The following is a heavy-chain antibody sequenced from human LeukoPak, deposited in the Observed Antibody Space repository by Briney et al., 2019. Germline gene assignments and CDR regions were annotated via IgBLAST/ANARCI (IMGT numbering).Heavy chain of an antibody. CDR2: INAGNGNT. D-gene: IGHD1-26*01. CDR1: GYTFTSYA. V-gene: IGHV1-3*01. CDR3: ATASGSYYGGIDY. Sequence: ASVKVSCKASGYTFTSYAMHWVRQAPGQRLEWMGWINAGNGNTKYSQKFQGRVTITRDTSASTAYMELSSLRSEDTAVYYCATASGSYYGGIDYWGQGTLVTVSS. J-gene: IGHJ4*02.